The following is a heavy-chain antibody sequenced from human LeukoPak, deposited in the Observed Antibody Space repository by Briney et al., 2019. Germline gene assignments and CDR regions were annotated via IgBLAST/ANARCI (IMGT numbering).Heavy chain of an antibody. J-gene: IGHJ4*02. V-gene: IGHV3-15*01. CDR3: TTEGYYGDYDIDY. D-gene: IGHD4-17*01. CDR2: IKSKTDGGTT. Sequence: PGGSLRLSCAASGFTFSNAWMSWVRQAPGKGLEWVGRIKSKTDGGTTDYAAPVKGRFTISRDDSKNTLYLQMNSLKTEDTAVYHCTTEGYYGDYDIDYWGQGTLVTVSS. CDR1: GFTFSNAW.